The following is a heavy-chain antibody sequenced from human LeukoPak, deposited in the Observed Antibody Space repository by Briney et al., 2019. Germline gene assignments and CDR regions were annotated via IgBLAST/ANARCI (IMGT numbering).Heavy chain of an antibody. CDR3: AKDPGYGDYDFDY. CDR1: GFTFSSYA. J-gene: IGHJ4*02. CDR2: ISGSGGST. Sequence: GGSLRLSCAASGFTFSSYAMSWVRQAPGKGLEWVSAISGSGGSTYYADSVKGRFTTSRDNSKNTLYLQINSLRAEDTAVYYCAKDPGYGDYDFDYWGQGTLVTVSS. D-gene: IGHD4-17*01. V-gene: IGHV3-23*01.